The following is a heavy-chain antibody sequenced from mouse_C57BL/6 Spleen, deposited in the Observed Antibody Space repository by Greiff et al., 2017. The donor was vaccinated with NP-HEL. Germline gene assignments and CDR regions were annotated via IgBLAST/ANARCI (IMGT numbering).Heavy chain of an antibody. Sequence: LVESGAELARPGASVKLSCKASGYTFTSYGISWVKQRTGQGLEWIGEIYPRSGNTYYNEKFKGKATLTADKSSSTAYMELRSLTSEDSAVYFCAYYYGSSYDYAMDYWGQGTSVTVSS. D-gene: IGHD1-1*01. J-gene: IGHJ4*01. V-gene: IGHV1-81*01. CDR1: GYTFTSYG. CDR2: IYPRSGNT. CDR3: AYYYGSSYDYAMDY.